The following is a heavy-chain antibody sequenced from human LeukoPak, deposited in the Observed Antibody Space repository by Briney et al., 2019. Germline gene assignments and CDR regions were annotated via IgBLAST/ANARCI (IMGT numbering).Heavy chain of an antibody. CDR1: GGSISSYY. CDR2: IYYSGST. D-gene: IGHD5-24*01. V-gene: IGHV4-59*08. Sequence: SETLSLTCTVSGGSISSYYWSWIRQPPGKGLEWTGYIYYSGSTNYNPSLKSRVTISEDTSKNQFSLKLSSVTAADTAVYYCARLRDGYNVDHWGQGTLVTVSS. CDR3: ARLRDGYNVDH. J-gene: IGHJ4*02.